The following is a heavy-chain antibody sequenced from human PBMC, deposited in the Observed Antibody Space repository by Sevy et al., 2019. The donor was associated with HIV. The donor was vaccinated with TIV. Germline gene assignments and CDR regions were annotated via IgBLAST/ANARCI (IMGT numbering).Heavy chain of an antibody. J-gene: IGHJ4*02. CDR1: GDSINTYY. CDR2: VSHSGNT. Sequence: SETLSLTCTVSGDSINTYYWSWIRQPPGKGLEWIGYVSHSGNTNYNPSLKSRVSMSLDTSRNQFSLKVNSVTAADTAAYYFARLRWDLVVVPGATPGCYFDYWGQGTLVTVSS. V-gene: IGHV4-59*08. CDR3: ARLRWDLVVVPGATPGCYFDY. D-gene: IGHD2-2*01.